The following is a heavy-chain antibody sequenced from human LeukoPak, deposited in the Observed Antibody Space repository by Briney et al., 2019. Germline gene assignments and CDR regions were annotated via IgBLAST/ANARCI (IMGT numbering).Heavy chain of an antibody. J-gene: IGHJ4*02. Sequence: ASVQVSCKASGYTFTSYGISWVRQAPGQGLEWMGWISAYNGNTNYAQKLQGRVTMTTDTSTSTAYMELRSLRSDDTAVYYCARDLGGYYYDSSGYCGYWGQGTLVTVSS. CDR1: GYTFTSYG. D-gene: IGHD3-22*01. CDR2: ISAYNGNT. V-gene: IGHV1-18*01. CDR3: ARDLGGYYYDSSGYCGY.